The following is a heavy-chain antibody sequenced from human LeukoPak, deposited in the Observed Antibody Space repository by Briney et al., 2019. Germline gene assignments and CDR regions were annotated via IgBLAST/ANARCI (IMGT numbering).Heavy chain of an antibody. Sequence: SETLSLTCTVSVGSISSYYWSWIRQPAGKGLEWIGRIYTSGTTNYNPSLKSRVTMSVDTSKNQFSLKLSSVTAADTAVYYCARDPSSYGDGQEWFDPWGQGTLVTVSS. D-gene: IGHD5-18*01. CDR2: IYTSGTT. J-gene: IGHJ5*02. CDR3: ARDPSSYGDGQEWFDP. V-gene: IGHV4-4*07. CDR1: VGSISSYY.